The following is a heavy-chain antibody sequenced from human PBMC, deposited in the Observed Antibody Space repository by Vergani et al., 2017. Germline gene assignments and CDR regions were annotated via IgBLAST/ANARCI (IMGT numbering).Heavy chain of an antibody. CDR3: ARDVSSGWYSPRLNYYYMDV. V-gene: IGHV3-33*01. CDR1: GFTFSSYG. CDR2: IWYDGSNK. D-gene: IGHD6-19*01. Sequence: VQLVESGGGVVQPGRSLRLSCAASGFTFSSYGMHWVRQAPGKGLEWVAVIWYDGSNKYYADSVKGRFTISRDNSKNTLYLQMNSLRAEDTAVYYCARDVSSGWYSPRLNYYYMDVWGKGTTVTVSS. J-gene: IGHJ6*03.